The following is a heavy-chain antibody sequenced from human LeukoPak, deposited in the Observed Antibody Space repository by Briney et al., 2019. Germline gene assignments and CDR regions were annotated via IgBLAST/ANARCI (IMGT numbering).Heavy chain of an antibody. CDR2: TRKKVNSYTT. Sequence: GGSLRLPCVASGFTFSDLYMDWVRQAPGKGLEWVGRTRKKVNSYTTEYAASVKGRFTISRDDSKNSLYLQMNSLKTEDTAVYYCARSYGSGTYPFDYWGQGTLVTVSS. D-gene: IGHD3-10*01. V-gene: IGHV3-72*01. CDR3: ARSYGSGTYPFDY. CDR1: GFTFSDLY. J-gene: IGHJ4*02.